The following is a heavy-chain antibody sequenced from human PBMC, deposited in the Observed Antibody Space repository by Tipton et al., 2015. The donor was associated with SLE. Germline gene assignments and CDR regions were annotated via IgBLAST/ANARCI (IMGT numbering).Heavy chain of an antibody. Sequence: TLSLTCAVYGGSFSGYYWSWIRQPPGKGLEWIGEINHRGSTNYNPPLKSRVTISIDTSKNQFSLKLSSVTAADTAVYYCARVPLIYYYYMDVWGKGTTVTVSS. V-gene: IGHV4-34*01. CDR3: ARVPLIYYYYMDV. CDR2: INHRGST. D-gene: IGHD2-8*01. CDR1: GGSFSGYY. J-gene: IGHJ6*03.